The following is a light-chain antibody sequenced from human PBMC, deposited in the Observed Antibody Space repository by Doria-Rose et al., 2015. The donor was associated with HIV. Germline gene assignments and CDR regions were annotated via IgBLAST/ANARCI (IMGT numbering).Light chain of an antibody. V-gene: IGKV4-1*01. J-gene: IGKJ3*01. CDR2: WAS. CDR3: QQYYDTPS. Sequence: GERATLNCKSNQSLLYTSKNYLAWYQQKPGQPPELLIYWASTRQSGVPARFSGSGSGTDFTLTISSLEAEDVAVYYCQQYYDTPSFGPGTTVDIK. CDR1: QSLLYTSKNY.